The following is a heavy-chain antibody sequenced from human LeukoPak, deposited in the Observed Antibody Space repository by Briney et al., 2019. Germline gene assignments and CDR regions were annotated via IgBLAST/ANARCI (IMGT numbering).Heavy chain of an antibody. CDR1: GGTFSSYA. Sequence: AASVKVSCKASGGTFSSYAIRWVRQAPGQGLEWMGRIIPILGIANYAQKFQGRVTITADKSTSTAYMELSSLRSEHTAVYYCARVSFRSPDPGTQYYYYGMDVWAKGPRSPSP. CDR3: ARVSFRSPDPGTQYYYYGMDV. J-gene: IGHJ6*02. CDR2: IIPILGIA. V-gene: IGHV1-69*04. D-gene: IGHD1-1*01.